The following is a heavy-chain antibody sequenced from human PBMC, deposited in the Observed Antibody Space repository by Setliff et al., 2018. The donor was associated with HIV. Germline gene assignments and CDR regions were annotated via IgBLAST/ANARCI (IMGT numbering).Heavy chain of an antibody. J-gene: IGHJ4*01. CDR3: ATGIPSDLDY. CDR1: GYTLTELS. CDR2: FDPEDGET. Sequence: GASVKVSCKVSGYTLTELSMHWVRQTPGKGLEWMGGFDPEDGETIYAQKFQGRVTMTEDTSTDTAYMELSSLTSDDTAIYYCATGIPSDLDYWGQGTLVTVSS. V-gene: IGHV1-24*01. D-gene: IGHD2-21*01.